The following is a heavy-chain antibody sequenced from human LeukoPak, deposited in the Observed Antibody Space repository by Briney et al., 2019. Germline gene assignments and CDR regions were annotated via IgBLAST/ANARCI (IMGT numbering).Heavy chain of an antibody. Sequence: SETLSLTCTVSGVSVSSYYWSCIRQPPGKGLEWIGYIYYSGSTNYNPSLKSRVTMPVDTSKNQFSLKLSSVTAADTAVYYCAGRRGFRGPFDYWGQGTLVTVSS. CDR3: AGRRGFRGPFDY. J-gene: IGHJ4*02. CDR2: IYYSGST. CDR1: GVSVSSYY. V-gene: IGHV4-59*02.